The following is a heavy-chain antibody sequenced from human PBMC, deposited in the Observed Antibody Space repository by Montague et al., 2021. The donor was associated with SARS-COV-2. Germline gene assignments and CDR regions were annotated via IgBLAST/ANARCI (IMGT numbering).Heavy chain of an antibody. J-gene: IGHJ5*02. CDR2: ISGGGDRK. D-gene: IGHD3-22*01. V-gene: IGHV3-23*01. CDR1: GFTFSRYT. Sequence: SLRLSCAASGFTFSRYTISWVRQAPGKGLEWVSGISGGGDRKYYADPVKGRLTISRDNSKNTVFVQMNSLRAEDTAVYYCAKFSRVSSGVAWGQGTLVTVPS. CDR3: AKFSRVSSGVA.